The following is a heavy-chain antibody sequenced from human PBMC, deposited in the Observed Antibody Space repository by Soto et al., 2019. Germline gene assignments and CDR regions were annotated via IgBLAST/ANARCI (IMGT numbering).Heavy chain of an antibody. CDR2: VYYSGST. CDR1: GGSISSHY. Sequence: QVQLQESGPGLVKPSETLSLICTVSGGSISSHYWSWIRQPPGKGLGWIGYVYYSGSTNYNPSLKSRVANSVDTSKSQFFLQLGSVTAADKALYYCARPGLAYCGGDGSSVYYGMDVWGRGTTVTVSS. D-gene: IGHD2-21*02. V-gene: IGHV4-59*11. CDR3: ARPGLAYCGGDGSSVYYGMDV. J-gene: IGHJ6*02.